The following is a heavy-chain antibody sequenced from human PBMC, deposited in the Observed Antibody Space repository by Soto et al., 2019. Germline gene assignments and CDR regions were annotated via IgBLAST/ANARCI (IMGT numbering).Heavy chain of an antibody. CDR3: AKGWGDDYSNYGLDY. CDR2: ISWNSGSI. D-gene: IGHD4-4*01. V-gene: IGHV3-9*01. Sequence: GGSLRLSCAASGFTFDDYAMHWVRQAPGKGLEWVSGISWNSGSIGYADSVKGRFTISRDNAKNSLYLQMNSLRAEDTALYYCAKGWGDDYSNYGLDYWGQGTLVTVSS. J-gene: IGHJ4*02. CDR1: GFTFDDYA.